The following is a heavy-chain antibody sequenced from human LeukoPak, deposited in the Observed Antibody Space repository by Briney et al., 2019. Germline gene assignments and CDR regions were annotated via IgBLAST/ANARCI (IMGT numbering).Heavy chain of an antibody. CDR2: INPSGGST. V-gene: IGHV1-46*01. J-gene: IGHJ4*02. D-gene: IGHD4-17*01. CDR1: GYTFTSYY. Sequence: ASVKVPCKASGYTFTSYYMHWVRQAPGQGLEWMGIINPSGGSTSYAQKFQGRVTMTRDMSTSTVYMELSSLRSEDTAVYYCARVQYGDYPVPDRLDYWGQGTLVTVSS. CDR3: ARVQYGDYPVPDRLDY.